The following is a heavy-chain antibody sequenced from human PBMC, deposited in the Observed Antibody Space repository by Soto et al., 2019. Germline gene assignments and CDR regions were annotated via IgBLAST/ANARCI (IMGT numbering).Heavy chain of an antibody. CDR1: GFTFSSYG. V-gene: IGHV3-33*01. Sequence: VGSLRLSCAASGFTFSSYGMHWVRQAPGKGLEWVAVIWYDGSNKYYADSVKGRFTISRDNSKNTLYLQMNSLRAEDTAVYYCARGDSTVTTDYWGQGTLVTVSS. CDR2: IWYDGSNK. D-gene: IGHD4-17*01. J-gene: IGHJ4*02. CDR3: ARGDSTVTTDY.